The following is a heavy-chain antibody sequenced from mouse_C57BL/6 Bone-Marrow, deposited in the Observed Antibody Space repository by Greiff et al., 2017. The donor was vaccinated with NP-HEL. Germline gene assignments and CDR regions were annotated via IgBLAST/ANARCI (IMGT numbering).Heavy chain of an antibody. J-gene: IGHJ2*01. CDR3: ARGRGQYYFDY. V-gene: IGHV1-52*01. Sequence: QVQLKQPGAELVRPGSSVKLSCKASGYTFTSYWMHWVKQRPIQGLEWIGNIDPSDSETHYNQKFKDKATLTVDKSSSTAYMQLSSLTSEDSAVYYCARGRGQYYFDYWGQGTTLTVSS. D-gene: IGHD3-3*01. CDR1: GYTFTSYW. CDR2: IDPSDSET.